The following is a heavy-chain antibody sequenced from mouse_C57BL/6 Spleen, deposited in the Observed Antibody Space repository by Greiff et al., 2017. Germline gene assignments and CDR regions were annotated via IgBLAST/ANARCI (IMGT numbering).Heavy chain of an antibody. V-gene: IGHV5-17*01. CDR1: GFTFSDYG. D-gene: IGHD5-1*01. Sequence: EVQGVESGGGLVKPGGSLKLSCAASGFTFSDYGMHWVRQAPEKGLEWVAYISSGSSTIYYADTVKGRFTISRDNAKNTLFLQMTSLRSEDTAMCYCASPYPGYYAMDYWGQGTSVTVSS. J-gene: IGHJ4*01. CDR2: ISSGSSTI. CDR3: ASPYPGYYAMDY.